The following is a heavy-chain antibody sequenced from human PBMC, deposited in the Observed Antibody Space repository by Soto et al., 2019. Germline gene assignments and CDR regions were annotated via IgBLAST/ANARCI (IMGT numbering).Heavy chain of an antibody. V-gene: IGHV3-53*01. D-gene: IGHD2-15*01. CDR3: APQTTPSEIYYY. CDR1: GFTVSNKY. CDR2: IYSNDNR. Sequence: TGGSLRLSCVASGFTVSNKYMSWVRQAPGKGLEWVSIIYSNDNRYYADSVKGRFTISRDNSKNTLYLYMNSLRADDTAVYYCAPQTTPSEIYYYWGHGTLVTVSS. J-gene: IGHJ4*01.